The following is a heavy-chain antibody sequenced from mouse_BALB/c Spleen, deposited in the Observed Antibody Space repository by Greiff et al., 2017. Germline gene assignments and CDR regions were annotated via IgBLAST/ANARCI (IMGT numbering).Heavy chain of an antibody. D-gene: IGHD1-1*01. CDR1: GYSITSDYA. J-gene: IGHJ4*01. V-gene: IGHV3-2*02. CDR2: ISYSGST. Sequence: DVKLQESGPGLVKPSQSLSLTCTVTGYSITSDYAWNWIRQFPGNKLEWMGYISYSGSTSYNPSLKSRISITRDTSKNQFFLQLNSVTTEDTATYYCARGVYYGSPDAMDYWGQGTSVTVSS. CDR3: ARGVYYGSPDAMDY.